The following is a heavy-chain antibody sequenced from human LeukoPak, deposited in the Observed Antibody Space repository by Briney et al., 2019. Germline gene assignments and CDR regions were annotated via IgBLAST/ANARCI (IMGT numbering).Heavy chain of an antibody. CDR1: GFTFSSYW. D-gene: IGHD5-18*01. J-gene: IGHJ4*02. Sequence: GGSLRLSCAASGFTFSSYWMSWVRQAPGKGLEWVANIKQDVSEKYYVDSVKGRFTISRDNAKNSLYLQMNSLRAEDTAVYYCARSAAMVTGRFDYWGQGTLVTVSS. CDR3: ARSAAMVTGRFDY. V-gene: IGHV3-7*01. CDR2: IKQDVSEK.